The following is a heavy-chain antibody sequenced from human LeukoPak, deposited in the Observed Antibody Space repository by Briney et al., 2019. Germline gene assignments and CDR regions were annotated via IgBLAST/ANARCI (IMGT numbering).Heavy chain of an antibody. V-gene: IGHV3-74*01. D-gene: IGHD6-19*01. CDR1: GFTFSSYW. Sequence: GGSLRLSCAASGFTFSSYWMHWVRQAPGKGLVWVSRINSDGSSTNYADSVKGRFTISRENAKNTLYLQMNSLRDEATAVYYCARDRGQWLLPLLDYWGQGTPVTVPS. CDR3: ARDRGQWLLPLLDY. CDR2: INSDGSST. J-gene: IGHJ4*02.